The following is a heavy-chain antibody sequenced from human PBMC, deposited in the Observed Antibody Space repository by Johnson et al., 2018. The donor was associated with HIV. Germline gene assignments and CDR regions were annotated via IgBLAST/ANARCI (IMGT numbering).Heavy chain of an antibody. CDR3: AGTLTGDVGAFDS. CDR2: IWYAGCNK. J-gene: IGHJ3*02. Sequence: QVQLVESGGGVVQPGRSLRLSCAASGFTFSSYAMHWVRQAPGKGLEWVAVIWYAGCNKYYAGSVKGRFTISRDNSKNTLYLQMNSLRAEDTAVYYCAGTLTGDVGAFDSWGQGTMVTVSS. D-gene: IGHD7-27*01. CDR1: GFTFSSYA. V-gene: IGHV3-30*14.